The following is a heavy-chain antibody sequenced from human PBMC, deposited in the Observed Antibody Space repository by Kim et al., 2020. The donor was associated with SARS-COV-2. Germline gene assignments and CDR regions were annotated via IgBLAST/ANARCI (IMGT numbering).Heavy chain of an antibody. J-gene: IGHJ2*01. Sequence: GGSLRLSCAASGFSVSSVYMAWVRQAPGMGLEWVSVIYRGNKTYYTDAVKGRFTISRDNSKNTLFLQMDSLRVDDTAVYFCARDPAFTSRWHGYFDLWGRGALVTVSS. CDR3: ARDPAFTSRWHGYFDL. CDR1: GFSVSSVY. CDR2: IYRGNKT. V-gene: IGHV3-66*01. D-gene: IGHD2-2*01.